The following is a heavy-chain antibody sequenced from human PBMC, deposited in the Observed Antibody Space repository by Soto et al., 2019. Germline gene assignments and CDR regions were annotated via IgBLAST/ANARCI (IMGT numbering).Heavy chain of an antibody. CDR3: ARGYGDYINVDYYYYPMDV. CDR2: IIPIFGTA. CDR1: GGTFSSYA. Sequence: QVQLVQSGAEVKKPGSSVKVSCKSSGGTFSSYAISWVRQAPGQGLEWMGGIIPIFGTANYAQIFQGRFTITADKSTSTAYMELSSLRSEDTAVYYCARGYGDYINVDYYYYPMDVWGQGTTVTVSS. D-gene: IGHD4-17*01. V-gene: IGHV1-69*06. J-gene: IGHJ6*02.